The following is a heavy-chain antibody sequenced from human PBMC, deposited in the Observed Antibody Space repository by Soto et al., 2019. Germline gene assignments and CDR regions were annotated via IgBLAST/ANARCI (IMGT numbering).Heavy chain of an antibody. J-gene: IGHJ4*02. CDR2: IYYSGST. D-gene: IGHD3-22*01. Sequence: KTSETLSLTCTVSGGSISSSSYYWGWIRQPPGKGLEWIGSIYYSGSTYYNPSLKSRVTISVDTSKNQFSLKLSSVTAADTAVYYCARSGYYDSSGYHDYWGQGTLVTVSS. CDR3: ARSGYYDSSGYHDY. CDR1: GGSISSSSYY. V-gene: IGHV4-39*01.